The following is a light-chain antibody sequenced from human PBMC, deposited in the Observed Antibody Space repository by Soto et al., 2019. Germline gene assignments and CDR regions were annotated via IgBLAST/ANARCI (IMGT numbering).Light chain of an antibody. Sequence: DIHITLSPSSLSASVGDTVTITCRASQGISNYFAWYQRKPGKVPKLLIYAASSLQSGVPSRFSGSGSGTDITLTISSLQPEDVAPYYCQKYNSGGSRTFGQAAKRDIK. J-gene: IGKJ1*01. CDR2: AAS. V-gene: IGKV1-27*01. CDR3: QKYNSGGSRT. CDR1: QGISNY.